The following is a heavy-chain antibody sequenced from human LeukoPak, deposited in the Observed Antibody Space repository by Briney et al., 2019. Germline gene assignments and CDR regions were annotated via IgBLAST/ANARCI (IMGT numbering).Heavy chain of an antibody. V-gene: IGHV4-34*01. CDR3: ARRQVGLRRDLWFDP. Sequence: SETLSLTCAVYGGSFSGYYWSWIRQPPGKGLEWIGEINHSGRTNFNPSLKSRVTMSVDTSKNHFSLKLSSVTAADTVVYYCARRQVGLRRDLWFDPWGQGTLVTVSS. CDR2: INHSGRT. J-gene: IGHJ5*02. CDR1: GGSFSGYY.